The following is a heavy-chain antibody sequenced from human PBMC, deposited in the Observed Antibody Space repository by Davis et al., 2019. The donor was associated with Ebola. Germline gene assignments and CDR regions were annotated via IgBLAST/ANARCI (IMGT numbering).Heavy chain of an antibody. CDR3: SRHLLSSIYFYDMDV. J-gene: IGHJ6*02. CDR1: GYSFTNYW. D-gene: IGHD3-16*02. V-gene: IGHV5-51*01. Sequence: GESLKISCKASGYSFTNYWIGWVRQVPGKGLEWMGIIYPGDSDTRYSPSFQGQVTISADKSINTAYLQWSSLKASDTAMYYCSRHLLSSIYFYDMDVWDQGTTVTVSS. CDR2: IYPGDSDT.